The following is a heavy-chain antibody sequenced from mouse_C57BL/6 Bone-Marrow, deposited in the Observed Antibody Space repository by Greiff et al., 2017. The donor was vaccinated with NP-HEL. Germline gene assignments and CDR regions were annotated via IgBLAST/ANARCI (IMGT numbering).Heavy chain of an antibody. CDR2: IWRGGST. CDR1: GFSLTSYG. Sequence: QVQLQQSGPGLVQPSQSLSITCTVSGFSLTSYGVHWVRQSPGKGLEWLGVIWRGGSTDYNAAFISRLSISKDNSNRQVFFKMNSLQASDTAIYYCASYYGNFDDYAMDYGGQGTAVTVSA. V-gene: IGHV2-2*01. D-gene: IGHD2-1*01. J-gene: IGHJ4*01. CDR3: ASYYGNFDDYAMDY.